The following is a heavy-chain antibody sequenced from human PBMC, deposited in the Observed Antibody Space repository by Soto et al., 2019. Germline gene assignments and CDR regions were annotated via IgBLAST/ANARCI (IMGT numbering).Heavy chain of an antibody. J-gene: IGHJ4*02. CDR2: IHYSGST. CDR3: ARDINYGGTFDY. V-gene: IGHV4-59*01. D-gene: IGHD4-17*01. Sequence: SETLSLTCTFSGGSISSYYWSWIREPPGKGLEWIGYIHYSGSTNYNPSLESRVTISVDTSKNQFSLKVSSVTAADTAVYYCARDINYGGTFDYWGQGTLVTVS. CDR1: GGSISSYY.